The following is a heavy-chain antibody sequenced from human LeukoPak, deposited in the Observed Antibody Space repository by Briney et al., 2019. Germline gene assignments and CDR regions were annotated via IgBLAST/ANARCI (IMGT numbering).Heavy chain of an antibody. Sequence: ASVKVSYKASGYTFSSCGISWVRQAAGHGLEWMGWISGKNNKTNYAQKVQGRVSMTTDRSTSTAYMELRSLQSDDTAVYYCARDLGSGLDYGDYGGSDSWGQGTLVTVSS. D-gene: IGHD4-17*01. CDR1: GYTFSSCG. V-gene: IGHV1-18*01. J-gene: IGHJ4*02. CDR2: ISGKNNKT. CDR3: ARDLGSGLDYGDYGGSDS.